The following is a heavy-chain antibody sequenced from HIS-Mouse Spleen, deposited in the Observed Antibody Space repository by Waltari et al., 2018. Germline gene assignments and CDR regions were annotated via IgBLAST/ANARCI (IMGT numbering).Heavy chain of an antibody. J-gene: IGHJ4*02. CDR3: ARSGFVAAAGTIDY. Sequence: QLQLQESGPGLVKPSETLSLTCTVSGGSISSSSYYWGWIRQPPGKGLEWIGSIYYSGSTYYNPSLKSRVTISVDTSKNQFSLQLNSVTPEDTAVYYCARSGFVAAAGTIDYWGQGTLVTVSS. D-gene: IGHD6-13*01. CDR2: IYYSGST. V-gene: IGHV4-39*07. CDR1: GGSISSSSYY.